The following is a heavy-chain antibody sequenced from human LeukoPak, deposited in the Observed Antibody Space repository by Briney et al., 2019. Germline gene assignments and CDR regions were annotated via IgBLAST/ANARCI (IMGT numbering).Heavy chain of an antibody. Sequence: PSETLSLTCNVSGGSISSGDYYWSWIRQPPGKGLEWIGYIYYSGSTYYNPSLKSRVTISVDTSKNQFSLKLSSVTAADTAVYYCARAPGLYYDSSGYLDYWGQGTLVTVSS. J-gene: IGHJ4*02. D-gene: IGHD3-22*01. CDR1: GGSISSGDYY. CDR3: ARAPGLYYDSSGYLDY. CDR2: IYYSGST. V-gene: IGHV4-30-4*08.